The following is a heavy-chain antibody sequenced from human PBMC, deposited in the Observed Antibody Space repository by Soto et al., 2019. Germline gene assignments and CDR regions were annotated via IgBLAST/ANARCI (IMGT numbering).Heavy chain of an antibody. CDR2: IYPGDSDT. D-gene: IGHD3-16*01. CDR1: GYSFTSYC. Sequence: PGESLKISCKGSGYSFTSYCIGWVRQMPGKGLEWMGIIYPGDSDTRYSPSFQGQVTISADKSISTAYLQWSSLKASDTAMYYCARHSGLFHEFGGYGHIDSWGQGTPVTVSS. V-gene: IGHV5-51*01. CDR3: ARHSGLFHEFGGYGHIDS. J-gene: IGHJ4*02.